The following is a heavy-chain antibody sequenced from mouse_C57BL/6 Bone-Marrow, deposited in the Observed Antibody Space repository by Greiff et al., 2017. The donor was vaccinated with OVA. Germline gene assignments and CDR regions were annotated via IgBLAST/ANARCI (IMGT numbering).Heavy chain of an antibody. CDR1: GYTFTSYW. D-gene: IGHD1-1*01. J-gene: IGHJ1*03. V-gene: IGHV1-52*01. Sequence: VKLQQPGAELVRPGSSVKLSCKASGYTFTSYWMHWVKQRPIQGLEWIGNIDPSDSETHYNQKFKDKATLTVDKSSSTAYMQLSSLTSEDSAVYYCARGKFYGSKIGGYFDVWGTGTTVTVSS. CDR3: ARGKFYGSKIGGYFDV. CDR2: IDPSDSET.